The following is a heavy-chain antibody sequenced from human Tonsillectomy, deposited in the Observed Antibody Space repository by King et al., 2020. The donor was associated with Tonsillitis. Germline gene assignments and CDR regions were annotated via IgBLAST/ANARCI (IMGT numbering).Heavy chain of an antibody. CDR3: AKDTPRGRRYSYGYDFYGMDV. CDR2: ISWNSGTI. CDR1: GFTFDDYA. V-gene: IGHV3-9*01. Sequence: VQLVESGGGLVQPGRSLRLSCAASGFTFDDYAMHWVRQAPGKGLEWVSGISWNSGTIGYADSVKGRFTISRDNAKNSLYLQMNSLRAEDTALYFCAKDTPRGRRYSYGYDFYGMDVWGQGPTVTVSS. J-gene: IGHJ6*02. D-gene: IGHD5-18*01.